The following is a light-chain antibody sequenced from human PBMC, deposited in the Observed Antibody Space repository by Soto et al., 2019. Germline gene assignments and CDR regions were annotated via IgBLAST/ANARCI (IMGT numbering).Light chain of an antibody. CDR2: NDD. J-gene: IGLJ2*01. CDR3: AALDDSLNGPV. Sequence: QSVLTQPPSVSEAPRQRVTISCSGSSSNIVNNAVNWYQQVPGKTPKLLIYNDDLLSSGVSDRFSASKSGTSASLAISGLQFEDEADYYCAALDDSLNGPVFGGGTKVTVL. CDR1: SSNIVNNA. V-gene: IGLV1-36*01.